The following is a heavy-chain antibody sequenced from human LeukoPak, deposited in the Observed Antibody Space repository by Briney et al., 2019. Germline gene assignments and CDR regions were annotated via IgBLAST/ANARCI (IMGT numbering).Heavy chain of an antibody. V-gene: IGHV3-23*05. D-gene: IGHD5-24*01. Sequence: GGSLRLSCAASGLTFSSYAMSWVRQAPGKGLEWVSSIKSTGSSTYYGDAVKGRFTISRDNSENTVYLQMHSLRAEDTALYYCAKDRREGYPRDSFDVWGQGTAVTVSS. CDR1: GLTFSSYA. J-gene: IGHJ3*01. CDR3: AKDRREGYPRDSFDV. CDR2: IKSTGSST.